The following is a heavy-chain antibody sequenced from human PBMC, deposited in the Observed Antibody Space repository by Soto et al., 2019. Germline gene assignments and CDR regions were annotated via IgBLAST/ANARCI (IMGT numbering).Heavy chain of an antibody. D-gene: IGHD6-13*01. Sequence: GESRTISCTGSGYSDTSDWICWVRQMPGKGLEWMVIIYPGDSDTRYSPSFQGQVTISADKSISTAYLQWSSLKASETAMYYCARHRKQQLANWFDPWGQGTLVTV. V-gene: IGHV5-51*01. CDR1: GYSDTSDW. CDR2: IYPGDSDT. J-gene: IGHJ5*02. CDR3: ARHRKQQLANWFDP.